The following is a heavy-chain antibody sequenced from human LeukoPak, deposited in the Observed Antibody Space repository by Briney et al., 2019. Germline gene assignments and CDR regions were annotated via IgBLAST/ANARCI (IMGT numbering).Heavy chain of an antibody. J-gene: IGHJ4*02. CDR1: GFTFSSYA. Sequence: HPGGSLRLSCAASGFTFSSYAMSWVRQAPGKGLEWVSAISGSGGSTYYADSVKGRFTISRDNSKNTLYLQMNSLRAEDTAVYYCAKDRRVKQLVTNLGSYFDYWGQGTLVTVSS. CDR3: AKDRRVKQLVTNLGSYFDY. D-gene: IGHD6-6*01. V-gene: IGHV3-23*01. CDR2: ISGSGGST.